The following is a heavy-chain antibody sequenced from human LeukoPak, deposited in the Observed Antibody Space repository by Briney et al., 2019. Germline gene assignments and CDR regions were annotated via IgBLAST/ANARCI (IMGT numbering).Heavy chain of an antibody. CDR1: GGSSSSGYY. Sequence: SETLSLTGTVSGGSSSSGYYWGWIRQPPGKGLEWIGSIYHSGSTYYNPSLKSRVTISVDTSKNQFSLKLSSVTAADTAVYYCAGTSVVTHFDYWGQGTLVTVSS. V-gene: IGHV4-38-2*02. CDR2: IYHSGST. D-gene: IGHD4-23*01. CDR3: AGTSVVTHFDY. J-gene: IGHJ4*02.